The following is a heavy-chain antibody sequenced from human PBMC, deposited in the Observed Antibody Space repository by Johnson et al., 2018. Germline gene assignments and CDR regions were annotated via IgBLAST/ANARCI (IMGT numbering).Heavy chain of an antibody. V-gene: IGHV3-7*01. J-gene: IGHJ3*01. CDR2: IEADGSRN. Sequence: VQLVESGGGLVQSGGSLRLSCAASGFIFSNYWMTWVRQAPGKGLEWVANIEADGSRNYYLDSARGRFTISRDNAKNSLYLQMNSLRAEDTAVYYCARDANYFDRGAWFGAHDLWGQGTVVSVSS. D-gene: IGHD3-22*01. CDR3: ARDANYFDRGAWFGAHDL. CDR1: GFIFSNYW.